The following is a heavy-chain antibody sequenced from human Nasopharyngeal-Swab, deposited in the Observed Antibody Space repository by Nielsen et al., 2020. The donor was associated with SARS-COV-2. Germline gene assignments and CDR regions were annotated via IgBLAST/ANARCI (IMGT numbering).Heavy chain of an antibody. D-gene: IGHD2-15*01. CDR2: ISSSGSTI. CDR3: AREGGNSYYYGMDV. V-gene: IGHV3-11*01. J-gene: IGHJ6*02. CDR1: GFTSSDYY. Sequence: GGPLRLPFAASGFTSSDYYLSWIRQLPGKGLEWVSYISSSGSTIYYADSVKGRSTISRDNAKNSLYLQMNSQRAEDPAVYYCAREGGNSYYYGMDVWGQGTTVTVAS.